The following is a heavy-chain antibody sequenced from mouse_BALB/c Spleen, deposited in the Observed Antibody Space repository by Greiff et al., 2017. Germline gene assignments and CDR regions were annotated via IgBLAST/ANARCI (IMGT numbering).Heavy chain of an antibody. D-gene: IGHD2-10*01. CDR3: ARDAGSYYGNRYAMDY. Sequence: DVKLVESGGGLVQPGGSRKLSCAASGFTFSDYGMAWVRQAPGKGPEWVAFISNLAYSIYYADTVTGRFTISRENAKNTLYLEMSSLRSEDTAMYYCARDAGSYYGNRYAMDYWGQGTSVTVSS. J-gene: IGHJ4*01. CDR2: ISNLAYSI. CDR1: GFTFSDYG. V-gene: IGHV5-15*02.